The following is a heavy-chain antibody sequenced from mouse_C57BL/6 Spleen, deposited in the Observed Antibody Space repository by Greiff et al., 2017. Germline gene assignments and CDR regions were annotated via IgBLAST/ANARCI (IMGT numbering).Heavy chain of an antibody. V-gene: IGHV1-72*01. CDR3: ARDGDPAWFAY. J-gene: IGHJ3*01. CDR1: GYSLTSYW. D-gene: IGHD2-13*01. CDR2: IDPNSGGT. Sequence: VQLQQSGAELVKPGASVKLSCKASGYSLTSYWMHWVKQRPGRGLEWIGSIDPNSGGTKYNGKFKSKATLTVDKPSSTAYMQLSSLTSEDSAVYYCARDGDPAWFAYWGQGTLVTVSA.